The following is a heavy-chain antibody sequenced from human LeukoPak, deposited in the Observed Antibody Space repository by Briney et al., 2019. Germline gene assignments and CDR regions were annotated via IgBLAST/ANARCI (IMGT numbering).Heavy chain of an antibody. D-gene: IGHD6-6*01. Sequence: PGGSLRLSCAASGLTFSSYVMSWVRQAPGKGLEWVSAISSTGSSTYYAGSVKGRFTISRDNSKNTLYLQMNSLRAEDTVVYYCAKDLYSNSRDYWGQGTLVTVSS. CDR2: ISSTGSST. J-gene: IGHJ4*02. V-gene: IGHV3-23*01. CDR1: GLTFSSYV. CDR3: AKDLYSNSRDY.